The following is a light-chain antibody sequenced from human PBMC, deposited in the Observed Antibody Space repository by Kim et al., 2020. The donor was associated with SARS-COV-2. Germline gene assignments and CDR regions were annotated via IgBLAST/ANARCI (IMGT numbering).Light chain of an antibody. CDR3: QQRKNWPPLT. CDR2: DAS. V-gene: IGKV3-11*01. CDR1: QSINSC. J-gene: IGKJ4*01. Sequence: SPGERATLSCRASQSINSCLSWYQQKPGQAPRLVIYDASKRVTGIPARFSGSGSGTDFTLTISSLVPEDSAVYYCQQRKNWPPLTFGGGTKVDIK.